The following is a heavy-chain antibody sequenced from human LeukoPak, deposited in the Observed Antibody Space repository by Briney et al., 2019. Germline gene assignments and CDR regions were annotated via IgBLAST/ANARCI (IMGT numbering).Heavy chain of an antibody. V-gene: IGHV1-46*01. D-gene: IGHD5-18*01. Sequence: ASVKVSCKASGYTFSTYYMYWVRQSSGQGLEWMGAINPTGTDTIYAQTFQGRVTMTRDLSTSTVYMELSSLRSEDTAVYYCVRDGYNYGSNWFDPWGQGTLVTVSS. J-gene: IGHJ5*02. CDR3: VRDGYNYGSNWFDP. CDR1: GYTFSTYY. CDR2: INPTGTDT.